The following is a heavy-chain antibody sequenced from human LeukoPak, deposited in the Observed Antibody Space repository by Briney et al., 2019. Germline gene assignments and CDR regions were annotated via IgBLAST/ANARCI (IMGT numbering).Heavy chain of an antibody. CDR1: GFTVSSNY. CDR3: ARVFNDFWSGYLFDY. V-gene: IGHV3-53*01. D-gene: IGHD3-3*01. J-gene: IGHJ4*02. CDR2: IYSGGST. Sequence: HPGGSLRLSCAASGFTVSSNYMSWVRQAPGKGLEWVSVIYSGGSTYYADSVKGRFTISRDNSKNTLYLQMNSLRAEDTAVYYCARVFNDFWSGYLFDYWGQGTLVTVSS.